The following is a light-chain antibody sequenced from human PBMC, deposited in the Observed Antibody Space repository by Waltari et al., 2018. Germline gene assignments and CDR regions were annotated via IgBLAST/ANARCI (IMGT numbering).Light chain of an antibody. Sequence: EIVLTQSPGTLSLSPGERATLSCRASQSIPSSSLAWYHQKLGQAPRLLIYGASTRAPGVPDRFSGSGSGTDFTLRISRLEPEDFGVYFCQQYGTSFTFGGGTKVEI. CDR2: GAS. J-gene: IGKJ4*01. CDR3: QQYGTSFT. V-gene: IGKV3-20*01. CDR1: QSIPSSS.